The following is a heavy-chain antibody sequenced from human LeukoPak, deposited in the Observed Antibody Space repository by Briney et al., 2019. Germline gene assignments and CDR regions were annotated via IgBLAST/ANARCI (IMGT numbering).Heavy chain of an antibody. CDR3: ARDCSSTSCDDY. J-gene: IGHJ4*02. CDR2: IIPIFGTA. Sequence: SVKVSCKASGGTFSSYAISWVRQAPGQGLDWMGGIIPIFGTANYAQKFQGRVTITAEKSTSTAYMELSSLRSEDTAVYYCARDCSSTSCDDYWGQGTLVTVSS. D-gene: IGHD2-2*01. CDR1: GGTFSSYA. V-gene: IGHV1-69*06.